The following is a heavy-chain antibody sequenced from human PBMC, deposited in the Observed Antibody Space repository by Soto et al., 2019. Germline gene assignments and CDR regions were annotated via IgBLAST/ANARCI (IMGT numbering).Heavy chain of an antibody. CDR3: ARDGEGAIAGAFDV. V-gene: IGHV4-61*01. CDR2: SLNSGTT. D-gene: IGHD2-15*01. Sequence: QVQLQESGPRLVKPSETLLLTCSVSGGSVSSGIYYWTWIRQTPGKGLEWIGFSLNSGTTIYNPSLKSRLAISVDTSKNQFSLRLDSMTAADTALYYCARDGEGAIAGAFDVWGQGTMVTVSS. CDR1: GGSVSSGIYY. J-gene: IGHJ3*01.